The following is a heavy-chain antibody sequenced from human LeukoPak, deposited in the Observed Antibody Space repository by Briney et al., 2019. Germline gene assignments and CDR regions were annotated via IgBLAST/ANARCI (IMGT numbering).Heavy chain of an antibody. V-gene: IGHV1-18*01. Sequence: ASVKVSCKASGYTFTSYGISWVRQAPGQGLEWMGWISAYNGNTNYAQKLQGRVTMTTDTSTSTAYMELRSLRSDDTAVYYCARAQASGSYYEAFDYWGQGTLVTVSS. CDR2: ISAYNGNT. CDR3: ARAQASGSYYEAFDY. D-gene: IGHD1-26*01. J-gene: IGHJ4*02. CDR1: GYTFTSYG.